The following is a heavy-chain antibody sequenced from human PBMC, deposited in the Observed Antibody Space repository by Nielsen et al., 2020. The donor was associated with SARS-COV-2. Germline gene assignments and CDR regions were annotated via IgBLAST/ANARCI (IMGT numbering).Heavy chain of an antibody. J-gene: IGHJ6*02. V-gene: IGHV3-33*01. D-gene: IGHD3-10*01. CDR3: ARDYWFGETPWGMDV. CDR1: GFTSSSYG. CDR2: IWYDGSNK. Sequence: GESLKISCAASGFTSSSYGMHWVRQAPGKGLEWVAVIWYDGSNKYYADSVKGRFTISRDSSKNTLYLQMNSLRAEDTAVYYCARDYWFGETPWGMDVWGQGTTVTVSS.